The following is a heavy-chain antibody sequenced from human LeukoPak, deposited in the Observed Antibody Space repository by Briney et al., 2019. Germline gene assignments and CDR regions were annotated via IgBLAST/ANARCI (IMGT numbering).Heavy chain of an antibody. CDR3: AEDSGYGDYAYDY. CDR1: GFTFSSYA. D-gene: IGHD4-17*01. Sequence: GGSLRLSCAASGFTFSSYAMHWVRQAPGKGLEWVAFIRYDGNKRYYADPVKGRFTISRDDFKNTLYLQMNSLRPEDTAVYYCAEDSGYGDYAYDYWGQGTLVTVSS. V-gene: IGHV3-30*02. CDR2: IRYDGNKR. J-gene: IGHJ4*02.